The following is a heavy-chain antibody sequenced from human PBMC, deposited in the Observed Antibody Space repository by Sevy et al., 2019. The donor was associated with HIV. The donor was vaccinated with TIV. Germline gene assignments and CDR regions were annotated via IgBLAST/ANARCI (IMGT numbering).Heavy chain of an antibody. J-gene: IGHJ4*02. CDR1: GFTFSSYA. V-gene: IGHV3-23*01. Sequence: GGSLRLSCAVSGFTFSSYAMNWVRQAPGKGLEWVSGISGSGVSTYYADSVKGRFTISRDNSRNTLYLQINSLRAEDTALYYCANYLACGNTYLDFWGQGTLVTVSS. CDR3: ANYLACGNTYLDF. CDR2: ISGSGVST. D-gene: IGHD2-15*01.